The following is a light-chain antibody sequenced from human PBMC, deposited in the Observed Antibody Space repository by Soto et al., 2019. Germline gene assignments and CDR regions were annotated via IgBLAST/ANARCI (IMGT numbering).Light chain of an antibody. CDR3: QQSYSTPIT. Sequence: IHMTQSPSSLSASVLYRVRITCRASQNINNYLNWYQQKPGRAPKLLIYDASNLEAGVPSRFRGSGSGTDFTLAINSLQPEDFATYSCQQSYSTPITFGQGTRL. CDR2: DAS. J-gene: IGKJ5*01. V-gene: IGKV1-39*01. CDR1: QNINNY.